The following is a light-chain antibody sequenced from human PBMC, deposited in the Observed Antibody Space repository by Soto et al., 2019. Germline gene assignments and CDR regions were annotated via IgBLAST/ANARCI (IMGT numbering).Light chain of an antibody. CDR3: NSYTTSSTYVV. V-gene: IGLV2-14*03. CDR2: DVT. CDR1: SSDFGGYNY. J-gene: IGLJ2*01. Sequence: QSALTQPASVSGSPGQSIAISCTGSSSDFGGYNYVSWYQHHPGKAPKLMIYDVTNRPSGVSNRFSGSKSGNTASLTISGLQAEDEADYYCNSYTTSSTYVVFGGGTKVTVL.